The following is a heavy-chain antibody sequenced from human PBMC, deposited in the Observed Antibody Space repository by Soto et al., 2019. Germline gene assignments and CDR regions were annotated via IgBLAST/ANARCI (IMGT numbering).Heavy chain of an antibody. CDR3: ARDKGLRYFDWSDQTGLDY. CDR1: GFTFSSYS. J-gene: IGHJ4*02. V-gene: IGHV3-21*01. CDR2: ISSSSSYI. D-gene: IGHD3-9*01. Sequence: GGSLRLSCAASGFTFSSYSMNWVRQAPGKGLEWVSSISSSSSYIYYADSVKGRFTISRDNAKNSLYLQMNSLRAEDTAVYYCARDKGLRYFDWSDQTGLDYWGQGTLVTVSS.